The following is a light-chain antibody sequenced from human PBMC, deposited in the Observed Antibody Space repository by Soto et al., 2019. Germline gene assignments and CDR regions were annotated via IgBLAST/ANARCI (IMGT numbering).Light chain of an antibody. V-gene: IGKV3-15*01. CDR1: QSVSSN. J-gene: IGKJ1*01. Sequence: EIVMTQSPATLSVSPGERATLSCRASQSVSSNLAWYQQKPGQAPRLLIYGASTRATGIPARFSGSGSGTQFTLTISSLQSEDFAVYNCQQYNNWAPTFGQGTKVDIK. CDR3: QQYNNWAPT. CDR2: GAS.